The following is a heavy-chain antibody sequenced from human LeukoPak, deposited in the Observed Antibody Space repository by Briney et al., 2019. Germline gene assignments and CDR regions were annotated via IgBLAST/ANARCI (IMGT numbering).Heavy chain of an antibody. D-gene: IGHD3-9*01. V-gene: IGHV1-2*02. CDR2: INPNSGGT. J-gene: IGHJ4*02. CDR1: GYSFTAYY. CDR3: ARSPHILTGENFDY. Sequence: GASVKVSCKASGYSFTAYYMHWVRQAPGQGLEWMGWINPNSGGTNYAQKFQGRVTITRDTSITTAYMEMSRLRSDDTALYYCARSPHILTGENFDYWGQGTLVTVSS.